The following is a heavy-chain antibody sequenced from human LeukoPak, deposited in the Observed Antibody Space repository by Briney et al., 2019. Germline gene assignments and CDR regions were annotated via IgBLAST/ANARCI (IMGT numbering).Heavy chain of an antibody. D-gene: IGHD1-26*01. CDR1: GITLRSFL. J-gene: IGHJ5*02. CDR2: INSDGRST. Sequence: GALRISFAASGITLRSFLMHWVRPGSGKGLGWVSRINSDGRSTSYADSVKGRFTISRGNAKNTLYLQMNSLRAEDTAVYYCARDIGATNWFDPWGQGTLVTVSS. V-gene: IGHV3-74*01. CDR3: ARDIGATNWFDP.